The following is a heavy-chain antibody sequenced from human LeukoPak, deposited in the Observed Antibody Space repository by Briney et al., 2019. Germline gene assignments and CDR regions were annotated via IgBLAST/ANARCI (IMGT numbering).Heavy chain of an antibody. CDR3: ARGTFDWLSPHFDY. Sequence: GASVKVSCKASGYTFTGYYMHWVRQAPGQGLEWMGWINPNSGGTNYAQTFQGRVTMTRDTSISTAYMELSRLRSDDTAVYYCARGTFDWLSPHFDYWGQGTLVTVSS. CDR1: GYTFTGYY. CDR2: INPNSGGT. D-gene: IGHD3-9*01. J-gene: IGHJ4*02. V-gene: IGHV1-2*02.